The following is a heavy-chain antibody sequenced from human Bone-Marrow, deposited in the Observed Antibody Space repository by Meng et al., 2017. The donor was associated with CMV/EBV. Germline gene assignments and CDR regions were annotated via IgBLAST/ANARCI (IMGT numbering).Heavy chain of an antibody. D-gene: IGHD1-26*01. CDR2: IEGDGNTK. CDR3: ASMWEGGY. J-gene: IGHJ4*02. V-gene: IGHV3-7*01. Sequence: GGSLRLSCTVSGFSFNNYWMSWVRQAQGKGLEWVADIEGDGNTKYYADSVKGRFTISRDNAKRSLYLQLNALRVEDTAMYYCASMWEGGYWGQGTLVTVSS. CDR1: GFSFNNYW.